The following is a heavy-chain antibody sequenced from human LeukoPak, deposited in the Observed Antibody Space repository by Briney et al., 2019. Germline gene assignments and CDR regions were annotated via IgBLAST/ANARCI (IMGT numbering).Heavy chain of an antibody. CDR3: ARDQLYCSGGYCYKDY. J-gene: IGHJ4*02. D-gene: IGHD2-15*01. Sequence: GGSLRLSCEAPGFTFSSYWMHWVRQTPGKGLVWVSRISEDGSSTSYADSVKGRFTISRDNAKNMLYLQLNSLRVEDTAVYYCARDQLYCSGGYCYKDYWGQGTLVTVSS. CDR2: ISEDGSST. V-gene: IGHV3-74*01. CDR1: GFTFSSYW.